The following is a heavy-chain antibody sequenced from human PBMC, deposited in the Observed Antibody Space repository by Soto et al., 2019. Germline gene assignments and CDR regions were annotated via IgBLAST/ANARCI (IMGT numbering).Heavy chain of an antibody. V-gene: IGHV3-21*01. CDR2: ISSSSSYI. CDR3: ARSPRGQYCGGDCYSGPFDY. D-gene: IGHD2-21*02. J-gene: IGHJ4*02. CDR1: GFTFSSYS. Sequence: GGSLRLSCAASGFTFSSYSMNWVRQAPGKALEWVSSISSSSSYIYYADSVKGRFTISRDNAKNSLYLQMNSLRAEDTAVYYCARSPRGQYCGGDCYSGPFDYRGQRTLVTVSS.